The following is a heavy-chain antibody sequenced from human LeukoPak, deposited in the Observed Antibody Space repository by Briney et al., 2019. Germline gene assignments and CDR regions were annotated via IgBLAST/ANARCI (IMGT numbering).Heavy chain of an antibody. CDR2: ISYDGSSK. D-gene: IGHD6-13*01. V-gene: IGHV3-30*18. CDR1: GFTFSTYN. J-gene: IGHJ4*02. Sequence: PGRSLRLSCAASGFTFSTYNMHWVRQAPGKGLEWLAVISYDGSSKFYADSVRGRFTISRDNSKNTLYLQMNSLRAEDTAVYYCAKSSSSWYVDWGQGTLVTVSS. CDR3: AKSSSSWYVD.